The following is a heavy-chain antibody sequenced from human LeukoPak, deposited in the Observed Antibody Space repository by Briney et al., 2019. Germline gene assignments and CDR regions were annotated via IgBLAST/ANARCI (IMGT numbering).Heavy chain of an antibody. CDR1: GFTFSSYE. CDR3: ARDGYAHFGY. D-gene: IGHD2-2*01. CDR2: ISNSGSGI. J-gene: IGHJ4*02. Sequence: GGSLRLSCAASGFTFSSYEMNWVRQAPGKGLEWVSYISNSGSGIYYADSVKGRFTISRDNAKNSQYLQMNSLRAEDTAVYYCARDGYAHFGYWGQGTLVTVSS. V-gene: IGHV3-48*03.